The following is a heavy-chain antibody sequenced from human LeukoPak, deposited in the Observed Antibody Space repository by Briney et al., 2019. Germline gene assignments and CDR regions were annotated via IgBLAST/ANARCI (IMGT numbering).Heavy chain of an antibody. V-gene: IGHV3-23*01. CDR1: GFTLSSYA. Sequence: PGGSLRLSCAASGFTLSSYAMSWVRQAPGKGLEWVSASSGSGGSTFYADSVKGRFTISRDNSKNTLYLQMNSLRAEDTAVYYCAKMSEYYYDRSGYTDFWGQGTLVTVSS. D-gene: IGHD3-22*01. CDR2: SSGSGGST. CDR3: AKMSEYYYDRSGYTDF. J-gene: IGHJ4*02.